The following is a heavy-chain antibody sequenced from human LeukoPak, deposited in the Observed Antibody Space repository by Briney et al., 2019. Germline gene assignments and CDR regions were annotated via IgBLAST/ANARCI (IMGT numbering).Heavy chain of an antibody. CDR1: GFTFSSYA. CDR3: AKDYYGSGSPLINWFDP. CDR2: ISGSGGST. V-gene: IGHV3-23*01. Sequence: GGSLRLSCAASGFTFSSYAMSWVRQAPGKGLEWVSAISGSGGSTYYADSVKGRFTISRDNSKNTLYLQMSSLRAEDTAVYYCAKDYYGSGSPLINWFDPWGQGTLVTVSS. J-gene: IGHJ5*02. D-gene: IGHD3-10*01.